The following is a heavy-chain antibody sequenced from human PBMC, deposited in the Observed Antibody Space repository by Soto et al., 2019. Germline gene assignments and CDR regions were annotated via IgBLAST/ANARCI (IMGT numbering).Heavy chain of an antibody. V-gene: IGHV3-23*01. J-gene: IGHJ6*02. CDR3: AKDRVVITTIDYYYGMDV. CDR1: GFTFSSYA. Sequence: EVQLLESGGGLVQPGGSLRLSCAASGFTFSSYAMSWVRQAPGKGLEWVSAISGSGGSTYYADSVKGRFTISRDNSKNTLYLQMNSLRAEDTAVYYCAKDRVVITTIDYYYGMDVWGQGTTVTVSS. D-gene: IGHD3-22*01. CDR2: ISGSGGST.